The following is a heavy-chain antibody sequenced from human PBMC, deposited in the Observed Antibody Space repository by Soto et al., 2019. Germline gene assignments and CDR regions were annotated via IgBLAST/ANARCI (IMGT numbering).Heavy chain of an antibody. Sequence: ASVKVSCKESGYTFTSYYMHWVRQAPGQGLEWMGIINPSGGSTSYAQKFQGRVTMTRDTSTSTVYMELSSLRSEDTAVYYCARNGVGGRYDFWSGYSPYYYYYMDVWGKGTTVTVSS. CDR3: ARNGVGGRYDFWSGYSPYYYYYMDV. V-gene: IGHV1-46*03. CDR2: INPSGGST. D-gene: IGHD3-3*01. J-gene: IGHJ6*03. CDR1: GYTFTSYY.